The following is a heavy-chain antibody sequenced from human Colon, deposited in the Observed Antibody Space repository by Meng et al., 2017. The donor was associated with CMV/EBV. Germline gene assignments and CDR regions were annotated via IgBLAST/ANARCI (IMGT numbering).Heavy chain of an antibody. Sequence: GGSLRLSCAASGFTFDGYGLSWVRQAPGKGLEWVSGINCNGGSTGYSDSVKVRYTISRDNAKNSLYLQMKSLRAEDTALYYCASDPQSAPPNDFWNLFFDYWGQGTLVTVSS. V-gene: IGHV3-20*04. CDR1: GFTFDGYG. CDR2: INCNGGST. D-gene: IGHD3-3*01. CDR3: ASDPQSAPPNDFWNLFFDY. J-gene: IGHJ4*02.